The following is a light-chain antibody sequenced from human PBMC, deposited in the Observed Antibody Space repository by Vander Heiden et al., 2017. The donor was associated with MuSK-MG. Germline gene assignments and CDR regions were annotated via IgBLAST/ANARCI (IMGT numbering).Light chain of an antibody. CDR2: RNN. V-gene: IGLV1-47*01. J-gene: IGLJ2*01. Sequence: QSLLTQPPSASGTPGHRVTISCSGSSSNVGSNYVYWYQQLPGTAPKLLIYRNNQRPSGVPDRFSGSKSGTAATLAISGLRAEDEADYYCAAWDDSLSVVVFGGGTKLTVL. CDR1: SSNVGSNY. CDR3: AAWDDSLSVVV.